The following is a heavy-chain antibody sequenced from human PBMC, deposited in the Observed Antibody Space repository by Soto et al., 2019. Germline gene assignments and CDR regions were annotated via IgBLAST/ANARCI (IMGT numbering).Heavy chain of an antibody. J-gene: IGHJ5*02. D-gene: IGHD3-10*01. CDR3: ARGRAVLLWLGDPNWFDP. V-gene: IGHV4-34*01. Sequence: PSETLSLTCAVYGGSFSGYYWSWIRQPPGKGLEWIGEINHSGSTNYNPSLKSRVTISVDTSKNQFSLKLSSVTAADTAVYYCARGRAVLLWLGDPNWFDPWGQGTLVTVS. CDR1: GGSFSGYY. CDR2: INHSGST.